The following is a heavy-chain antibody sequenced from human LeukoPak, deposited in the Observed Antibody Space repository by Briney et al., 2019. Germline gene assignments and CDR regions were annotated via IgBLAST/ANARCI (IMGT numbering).Heavy chain of an antibody. CDR1: GFSLSPGGVA. V-gene: IGHV2-5*01. J-gene: IGHJ4*02. D-gene: IGHD3-22*01. CDR2: NYWNDDK. CDR3: AHSLYDSSGYYYFDY. Sequence: SGVTLVNPTQTLTLTCIFSGFSLSPGGVAVGWIRQPPGKALEWLALNYWNDDKRYSPSLKSRLTITKDTSKYRVVLTMTNMDPVDTATYYCAHSLYDSSGYYYFDYWGQGTLVTVSS.